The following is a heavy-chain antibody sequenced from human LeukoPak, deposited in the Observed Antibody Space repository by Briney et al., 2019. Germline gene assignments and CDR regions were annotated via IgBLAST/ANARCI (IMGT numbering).Heavy chain of an antibody. Sequence: GGSLRLSCAASGFTFSRHYMSWVRQAPGKGLEWVSIIYSPGGTYYSDSVKGRFTIFRDNYKNKIYLQMNSLRVDDTAVYYCARAPFSADSSATPPAFDIWGQGTMVTVSS. CDR2: IYSPGGT. CDR1: GFTFSRHY. D-gene: IGHD3-22*01. J-gene: IGHJ3*02. CDR3: ARAPFSADSSATPPAFDI. V-gene: IGHV3-53*01.